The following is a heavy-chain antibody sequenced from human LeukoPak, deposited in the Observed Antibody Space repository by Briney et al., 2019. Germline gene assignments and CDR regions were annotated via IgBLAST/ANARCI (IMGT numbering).Heavy chain of an antibody. V-gene: IGHV3-23*01. Sequence: GGSLRLSCAASGFTFISYAMSWVRQAPGRGLEWVSGILDSGYSTYYANSVKGRFTISRDNSNNTLYLQMNSLRAEDTAVYYCAKLGGHPLHNYYVGVWGKGTTVAVSS. D-gene: IGHD3-16*01. CDR2: ILDSGYST. J-gene: IGHJ6*03. CDR3: AKLGGHPLHNYYVGV. CDR1: GFTFISYA.